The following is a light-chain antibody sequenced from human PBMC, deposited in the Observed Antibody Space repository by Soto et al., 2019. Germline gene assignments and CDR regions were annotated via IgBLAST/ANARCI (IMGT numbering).Light chain of an antibody. J-gene: IGKJ4*01. CDR1: QSVSSY. CDR3: QQRSNIT. Sequence: EIVLTQSPATLSLSPGERATLSCRASQSVSSYLAWYQQKPGQAPRLLIYDASNRATGTPAMFSGSGSGTDFTLTISSLEAEDVAVYYGQQRSNITFGGGNNVEIK. CDR2: DAS. V-gene: IGKV3-11*01.